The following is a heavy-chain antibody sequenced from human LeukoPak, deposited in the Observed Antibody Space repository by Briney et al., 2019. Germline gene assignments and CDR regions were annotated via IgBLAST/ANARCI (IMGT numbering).Heavy chain of an antibody. V-gene: IGHV3-11*06. D-gene: IGHD3-22*01. CDR3: ARARPHYYYDSSGYFDY. Sequence: GGSLRLSCAASGFTFSDYYMSWIRQAPGKGLEWVSSISSSSSSYIYYADSVKGRFTIPRDNAKNSLYLQMNSLRAEDTAVYYCARARPHYYYDSSGYFDYWGQGTLVTVSS. CDR2: ISSSSSSYI. CDR1: GFTFSDYY. J-gene: IGHJ4*02.